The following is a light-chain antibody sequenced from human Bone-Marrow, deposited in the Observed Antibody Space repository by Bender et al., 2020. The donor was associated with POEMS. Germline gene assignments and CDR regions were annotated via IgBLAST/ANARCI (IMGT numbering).Light chain of an antibody. CDR1: SSDVGNFYL. CDR2: EGS. J-gene: IGLJ2*01. V-gene: IGLV2-23*01. CDR3: QSYDGSLSVV. Sequence: QSALTQPASVSGSPGQSITISCTATSSDVGNFYLVSWYQQYPGKAPKLLIYEGSKRPSGVSSRFSGSKSGSTASLAITGLQAEDEADYYCQSYDGSLSVVFGGGTKLTVL.